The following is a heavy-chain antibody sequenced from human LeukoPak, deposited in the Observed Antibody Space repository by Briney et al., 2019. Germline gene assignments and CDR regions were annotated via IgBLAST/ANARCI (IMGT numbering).Heavy chain of an antibody. CDR1: GGSISSSSYY. V-gene: IGHV4-39*01. Sequence: SETLSLTCTVSGGSISSSSYYWGWIRQPPGKGLEWIGSIYYSGSTYYNPSLKSRVTISVDTSKNQFSLKLSSVTAADTAVYYCASRRDGYNYFDYWGQGTLVTVSS. CDR2: IYYSGST. D-gene: IGHD5-24*01. CDR3: ASRRDGYNYFDY. J-gene: IGHJ4*02.